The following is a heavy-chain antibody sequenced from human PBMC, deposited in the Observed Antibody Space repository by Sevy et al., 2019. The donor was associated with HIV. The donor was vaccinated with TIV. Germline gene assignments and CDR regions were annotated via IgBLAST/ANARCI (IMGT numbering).Heavy chain of an antibody. Sequence: GGSLRLSCAVSGFSFDSYGMTWVRQAPGKGLEWVSGISGSGTRTYYADSVKGRFIISRDNSKNTLYLQMNSLRSEDTAIYYRGKGGGGHYDPDEIGYYFYYYNTDVWGKGTTVTVSS. CDR3: GKGGGGHYDPDEIGYYFYYYNTDV. V-gene: IGHV3-23*01. CDR1: GFSFDSYG. D-gene: IGHD3-22*01. J-gene: IGHJ6*03. CDR2: ISGSGTRT.